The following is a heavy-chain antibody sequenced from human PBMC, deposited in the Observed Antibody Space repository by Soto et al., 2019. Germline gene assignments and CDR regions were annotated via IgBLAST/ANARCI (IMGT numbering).Heavy chain of an antibody. CDR3: ARDIHITRVPNYYAMDV. V-gene: IGHV4-31*03. CDR1: GGSMSSGGHF. CDR2: ISYSGRT. Sequence: QVQLQESGPGLVKPSETLSLTCTVSGGSMSSGGHFWSWIRQHPGKGLEWVGYISYSGRTYYNPSLKSRLTMSIDTSKNQFSLTRSSVTAADAAVYFWARDIHITRVPNYYAMDVWGQGTTVTVSS. D-gene: IGHD3-10*01. J-gene: IGHJ6*02.